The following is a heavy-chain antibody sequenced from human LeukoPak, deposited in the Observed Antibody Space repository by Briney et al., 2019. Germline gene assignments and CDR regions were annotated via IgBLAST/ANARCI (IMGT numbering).Heavy chain of an antibody. CDR3: ARNRQWLLADY. D-gene: IGHD3-22*01. CDR1: GFTISTYW. Sequence: GGSLRLSCAASGFTISTYWMNWVRQAPGKGLEWVANTKQDETEKHYADSVKGRFTISRDNAQNSLYLQMNSLRAEDTAVYFCARNRQWLLADYWGQGTVVTVSS. CDR2: TKQDETEK. V-gene: IGHV3-7*04. J-gene: IGHJ4*02.